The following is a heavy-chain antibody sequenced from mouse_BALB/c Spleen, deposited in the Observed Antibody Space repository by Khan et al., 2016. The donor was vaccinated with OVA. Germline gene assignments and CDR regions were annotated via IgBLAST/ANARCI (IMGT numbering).Heavy chain of an antibody. CDR1: GFTFSSYS. V-gene: IGHV5-6*01. CDR3: ASDVTGSFAY. Sequence: EVELVESGGDLVKPRGSLKLSCAASGFTFSSYSMSWVRQTPDKRLEWVATISSGGDYTYYPDSVKGRFTISRDNAKNTLYLQMSSLKSEDTAMYYCASDVTGSFAYWGQGTLVTVSA. J-gene: IGHJ3*01. CDR2: ISSGGDYT. D-gene: IGHD4-1*01.